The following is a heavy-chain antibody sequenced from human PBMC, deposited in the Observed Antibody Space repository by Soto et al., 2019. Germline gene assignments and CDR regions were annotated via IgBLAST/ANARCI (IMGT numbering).Heavy chain of an antibody. D-gene: IGHD2-15*01. V-gene: IGHV1-46*01. CDR2: VNPSGGNT. CDR1: GYTFTSYY. Sequence: ASVNVSCKASGYTFTSYYMHWVRQAPGQGLEWMGIVNPSGGNTNYAQKLQGRVTMTTDTSTSTAYMELRSLRSDDTAVYYCASPSFASPMYCSGGSCHLAYWGQGTLVTVSS. CDR3: ASPSFASPMYCSGGSCHLAY. J-gene: IGHJ4*02.